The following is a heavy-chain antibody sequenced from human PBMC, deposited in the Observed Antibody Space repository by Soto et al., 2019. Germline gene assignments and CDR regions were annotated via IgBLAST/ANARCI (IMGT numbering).Heavy chain of an antibody. CDR1: GFTFSDYY. V-gene: IGHV3-11*01. J-gene: IGHJ4*02. CDR3: AREISSSSTFDY. CDR2: ISSSGSTI. Sequence: TGGSLRLSCAASGFTFSDYYMSWIRQAPGKGLEWVSYISSSGSTIYYADSVKGRFTISRDNAKNSLYLQMNSLRAEDTAVYYCAREISSSSTFDYWGQGTLVTVSS. D-gene: IGHD6-6*01.